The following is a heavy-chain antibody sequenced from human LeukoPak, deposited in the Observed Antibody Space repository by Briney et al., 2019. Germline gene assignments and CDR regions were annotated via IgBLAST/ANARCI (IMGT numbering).Heavy chain of an antibody. Sequence: KPSETLSLTCAVYGVSFSGYYWSWIRQPPGKGLEWTGEINHSGSTNYNPSLKSRVTISVDTSKNQFSLKLSSVTAADTAVYYCARNIVVVPAAIERDNAIDIWGQGTMVTVSS. CDR2: INHSGST. CDR3: ARNIVVVPAAIERDNAIDI. J-gene: IGHJ3*02. V-gene: IGHV4-34*01. CDR1: GVSFSGYY. D-gene: IGHD2-2*01.